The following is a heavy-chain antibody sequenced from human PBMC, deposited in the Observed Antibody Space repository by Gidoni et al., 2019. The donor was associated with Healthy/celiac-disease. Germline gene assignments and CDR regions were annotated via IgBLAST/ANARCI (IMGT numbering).Heavy chain of an antibody. Sequence: QVQLVESGGGVVQPGRSLRLSCAASGFTFSSYGMHWVRQAPGKGLEWVAVISYDGSNKYYADSVKGRFTISRDNSKNTLYLQMNSLRAEDTAVYYCAKTAMVTGFDYWGQGTLVTVSS. V-gene: IGHV3-30*18. J-gene: IGHJ4*02. CDR2: ISYDGSNK. CDR3: AKTAMVTGFDY. CDR1: GFTFSSYG. D-gene: IGHD5-18*01.